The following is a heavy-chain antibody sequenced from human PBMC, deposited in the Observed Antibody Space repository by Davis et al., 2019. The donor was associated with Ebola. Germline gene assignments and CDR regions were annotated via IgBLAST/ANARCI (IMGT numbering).Heavy chain of an antibody. CDR2: ISSSSSYI. V-gene: IGHV3-11*06. Sequence: GESLKISCAASGFTFSDYYMSWIRQAPGKGLEWVSSISSSSSYIYYADSVKGRFTISRDNAKNSLYLQMNSLRAEDTAVYYCARVEWELLEGYFDYWGQGTLVTVSS. CDR3: ARVEWELLEGYFDY. J-gene: IGHJ4*02. D-gene: IGHD1-26*01. CDR1: GFTFSDYY.